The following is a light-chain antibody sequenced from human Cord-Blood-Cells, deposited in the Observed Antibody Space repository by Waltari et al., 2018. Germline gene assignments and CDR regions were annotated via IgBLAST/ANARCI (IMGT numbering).Light chain of an antibody. CDR1: QDISKY. V-gene: IGKV1-33*01. J-gene: IGKJ4*01. CDR3: QQYDNLPRLT. CDR2: DAS. Sequence: DIQMTQSPSSLSASVGDRVTITCQASQDISKYLNRYQQKPEKAPKLLIYDASNLETGVPSRFSGSGSGTDFTFTISSLQPEDIATYYCQQYDNLPRLTFGGGTKVEIK.